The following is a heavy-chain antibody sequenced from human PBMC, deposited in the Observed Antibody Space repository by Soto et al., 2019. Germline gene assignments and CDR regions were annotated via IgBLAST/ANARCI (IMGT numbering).Heavy chain of an antibody. D-gene: IGHD1-26*01. CDR1: GYTFTSYA. V-gene: IGHV1-3*01. CDR3: ARVDIEVTEWELRYYFDY. CDR2: INAGNGNT. Sequence: ASVKVSCKASGYTFTSYAMHWVRQAPGQRLEWMGWINAGNGNTKYSQKFQGRVTITRDTSASTAYMELSSPRSEDTAVYYCARVDIEVTEWELRYYFDYWGQGTLVTVSS. J-gene: IGHJ4*02.